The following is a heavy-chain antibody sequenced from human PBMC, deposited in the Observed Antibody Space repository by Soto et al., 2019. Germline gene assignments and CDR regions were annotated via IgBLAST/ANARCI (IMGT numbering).Heavy chain of an antibody. CDR3: ARVSASPFDY. D-gene: IGHD3-10*01. CDR2: INPSGGST. Sequence: QVQLVQSGAEVKKPGASVKVSCKASGFTLTNYYMHWVRQAPGQGLEWMGMINPSGGSTSYARKFQGRVNMTRDTSTSTVYMELSSLTSDDTAVYYCARVSASPFDYWGQGTLVTVSS. CDR1: GFTLTNYY. V-gene: IGHV1-46*01. J-gene: IGHJ4*02.